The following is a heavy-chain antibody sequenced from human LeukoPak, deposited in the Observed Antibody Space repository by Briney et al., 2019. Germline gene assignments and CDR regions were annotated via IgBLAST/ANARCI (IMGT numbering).Heavy chain of an antibody. J-gene: IGHJ4*02. CDR1: GFTFSSYS. CDR3: AKAPLIVVVLYYFDY. V-gene: IGHV3-21*01. CDR2: ISSSSSYI. Sequence: GGSLRLSCAASGFTFSSYSMNWVRQAPGKGLEWVSSISSSSSYIYYADSVKGRFTISRDNTKNSLYLQMNSLRAEDTAVYYCAKAPLIVVVLYYFDYWGQGTLVTVSS. D-gene: IGHD3-22*01.